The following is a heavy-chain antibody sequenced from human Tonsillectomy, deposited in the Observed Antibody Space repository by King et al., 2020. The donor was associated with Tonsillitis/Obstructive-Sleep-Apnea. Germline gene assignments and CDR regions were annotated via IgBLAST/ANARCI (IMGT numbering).Heavy chain of an antibody. CDR1: GYTFTGYY. V-gene: IGHV1-2*04. CDR3: ARADSAAPIAFDY. Sequence: VQLVESGAEVKKPGASVKVSCKASGYTFTGYYMHWVRQAPGQGLEWMGWINPNSGGTNYAQKFQGWVTMTRDTSISTAYMELSRLRSDDTAVYYCARADSAAPIAFDYWGQGTLVTVSS. J-gene: IGHJ4*02. CDR2: INPNSGGT. D-gene: IGHD2-2*01.